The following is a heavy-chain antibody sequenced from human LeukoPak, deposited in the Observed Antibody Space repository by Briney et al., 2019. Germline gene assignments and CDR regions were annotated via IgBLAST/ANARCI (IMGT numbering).Heavy chain of an antibody. J-gene: IGHJ4*02. Sequence: SGTLSLTCAVSGYSISSGYYWGWIRQPPGKGLEWIGSIYHSGSTYYNPSLKSRVNISVDTSKNQFSLKLSSVTAADTAVYYCARRRVGFTVDYWSQGTLVTVSS. V-gene: IGHV4-38-2*01. CDR1: GYSISSGYY. CDR3: ARRRVGFTVDY. D-gene: IGHD1-26*01. CDR2: IYHSGST.